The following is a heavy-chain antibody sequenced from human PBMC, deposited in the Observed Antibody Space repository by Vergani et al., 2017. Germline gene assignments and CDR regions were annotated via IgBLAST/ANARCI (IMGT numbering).Heavy chain of an antibody. CDR1: EFPFSNYA. V-gene: IGHV3-23*01. Sequence: EVQLLESGGGLVQPGGSLRLTFAASEFPFSNYAMNWVRQAPGKGLEWVSGCGGSGVSAYYTDSVKGRYPIPRDNSKNMLFLQKNNLRTGDTAIYYCAKQYFVSGNYLFDYWGQGTLVTVSS. J-gene: IGHJ4*02. CDR3: AKQYFVSGNYLFDY. CDR2: CGGSGVSA. D-gene: IGHD3-10*01.